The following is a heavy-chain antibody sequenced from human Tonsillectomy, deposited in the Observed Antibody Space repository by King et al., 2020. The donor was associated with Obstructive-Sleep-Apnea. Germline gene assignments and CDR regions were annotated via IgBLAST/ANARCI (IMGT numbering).Heavy chain of an antibody. Sequence: QLQESGPGLVKPSETLSLTCTVSGGSISSYYWSWIRPPPGKGLEWIGYIYYSGSTNYNPSLKSRVTISVDTSKNQFSLKLSSVTAADTAVYYCARATMGRLWFGESYYGMDVWGQGTTVTVSS. CDR3: ARATMGRLWFGESYYGMDV. CDR2: IYYSGST. D-gene: IGHD3-10*01. J-gene: IGHJ6*02. V-gene: IGHV4-59*01. CDR1: GGSISSYY.